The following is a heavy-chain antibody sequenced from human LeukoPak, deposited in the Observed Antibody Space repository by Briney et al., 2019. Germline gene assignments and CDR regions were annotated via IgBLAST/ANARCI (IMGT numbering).Heavy chain of an antibody. CDR1: GFTFSSYG. CDR2: IWYDGSNK. V-gene: IGHV3-33*01. CDR3: ARPMYSGYSSSWYPGDFDY. J-gene: IGHJ4*02. Sequence: PGRSLRLSCAASGFTFSSYGMHWVRQAPGKGLEWVAVIWYDGSNKYYADSVKGRFTISRDNSKNTLYLQMNSLRAEDTAVYYCARPMYSGYSSSWYPGDFDYWGQGTLVTVSS. D-gene: IGHD6-13*01.